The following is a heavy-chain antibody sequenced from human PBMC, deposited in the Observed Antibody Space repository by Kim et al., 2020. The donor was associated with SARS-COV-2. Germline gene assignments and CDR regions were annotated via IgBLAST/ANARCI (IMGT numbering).Heavy chain of an antibody. CDR2: INPSGGST. CDR1: GYTFTSYY. CDR3: ARGAPTITMVRGVIITFLDY. D-gene: IGHD3-10*01. V-gene: IGHV1-46*01. Sequence: ASVKVSCKASGYTFTSYYMHWVRQAPGQGLEWMGIINPSGGSTSYAQKFQGRVTMTRDTSTSTVYMELSSLRSEDTAVYYCARGAPTITMVRGVIITFLDYWGQGPRVTASS. J-gene: IGHJ4*02.